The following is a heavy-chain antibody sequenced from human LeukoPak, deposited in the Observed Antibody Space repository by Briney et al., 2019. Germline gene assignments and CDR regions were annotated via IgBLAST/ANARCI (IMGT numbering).Heavy chain of an antibody. J-gene: IGHJ6*02. CDR3: ARVELGIAYYYYGMDV. CDR2: INPNSGGA. CDR1: GYTFTGYY. V-gene: IGHV1-2*02. D-gene: IGHD7-27*01. Sequence: RASVKVSCKASGYTFTGYYMHWVRQAPGQGLEWMGWINPNSGGANYAQKFQGRVTMTRDTSISTAYTELSRLRSDDTAVYYCARVELGIAYYYYGMDVWGQGTTVTVSS.